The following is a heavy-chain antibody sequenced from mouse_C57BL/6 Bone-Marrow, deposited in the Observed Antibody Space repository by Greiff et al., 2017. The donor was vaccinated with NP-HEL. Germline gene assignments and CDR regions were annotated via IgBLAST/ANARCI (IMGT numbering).Heavy chain of an antibody. Sequence: EVQVVESGPVLVKPGASVKMSCKASGYTFTDYYMNWVKQSHGKSLEWIGVINPYNGGTSYNQKFKGKATLTVDKSSSTAYMELNSLTSEDSAVYYCARGTTVVAWGQGTTLTVSS. D-gene: IGHD1-1*01. CDR1: GYTFTDYY. CDR3: ARGTTVVA. CDR2: INPYNGGT. J-gene: IGHJ2*01. V-gene: IGHV1-19*01.